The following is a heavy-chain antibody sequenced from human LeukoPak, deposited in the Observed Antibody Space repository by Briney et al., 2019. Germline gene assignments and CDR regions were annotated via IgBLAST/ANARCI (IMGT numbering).Heavy chain of an antibody. Sequence: GESLKISCKGSGYSFTSYWIGWVRQMPGKGLEWMGIIYPGDSDTRYSPSFQGQVTISADKSTSTAYLQWSSLKASDTAMYYCARGTYYDFWSGYSIGYYFDYWGQGTLVTVSS. CDR3: ARGTYYDFWSGYSIGYYFDY. CDR2: IYPGDSDT. J-gene: IGHJ4*02. CDR1: GYSFTSYW. D-gene: IGHD3-3*01. V-gene: IGHV5-51*01.